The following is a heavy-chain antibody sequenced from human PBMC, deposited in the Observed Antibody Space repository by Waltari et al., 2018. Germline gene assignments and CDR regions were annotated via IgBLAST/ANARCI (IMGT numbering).Heavy chain of an antibody. V-gene: IGHV3-30*02. CDR2: IRDDGSNK. J-gene: IGHJ4*02. CDR3: ANGQYCSSTSCYHY. D-gene: IGHD2-2*01. Sequence: QVQLVESGGGVVQPGGSLRLSCAASGFTFSSYGMHWVRQAPGKGLEGVAFIRDDGSNKYYADSVKGRFTISRDNSKNTLYLQMNSLRAEDTAVYYCANGQYCSSTSCYHYWGQGTLVTVSS. CDR1: GFTFSSYG.